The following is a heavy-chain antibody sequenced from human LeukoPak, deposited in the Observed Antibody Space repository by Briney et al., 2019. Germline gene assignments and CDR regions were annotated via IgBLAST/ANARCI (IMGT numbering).Heavy chain of an antibody. CDR2: IYTNGST. D-gene: IGHD6-13*01. V-gene: IGHV4-4*07. Sequence: PSETLSLTCTVSGGSISSYYWSWIRQPAGKGLEWIGRIYTNGSTNYNPSLKSRVTMSVDTSKNQFSLKLSSVTAADTAVYYCARSHTHIAAAGLFDPWGQGTLVTVSS. J-gene: IGHJ5*02. CDR3: ARSHTHIAAAGLFDP. CDR1: GGSISSYY.